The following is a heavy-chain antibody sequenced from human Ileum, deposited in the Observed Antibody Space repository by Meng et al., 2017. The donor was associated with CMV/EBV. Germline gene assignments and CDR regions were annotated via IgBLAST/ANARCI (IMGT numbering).Heavy chain of an antibody. CDR1: GFTFSDYY. CDR3: ARDRNWSFDY. J-gene: IGHJ4*02. D-gene: IGHD1-1*01. V-gene: IGHV3-11*04. CDR2: ITYSGTTI. Sequence: GGSLRLSCAASGFTFSDYYMSWIRQAPGKGLEWVSYITYSGTTIYYADSVKGRFTISRDNAKNSLHLQMNSLRAEDMAVYYCARDRNWSFDYWGQGTLVTVSS.